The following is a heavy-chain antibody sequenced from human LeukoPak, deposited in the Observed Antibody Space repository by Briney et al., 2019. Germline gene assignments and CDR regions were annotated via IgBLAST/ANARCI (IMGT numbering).Heavy chain of an antibody. CDR2: INWNGGSK. V-gene: IGHV3-20*01. CDR3: ARGGEGHHSPFAY. Sequence: GGALRLSCAASGFTFDDYGMSWVRQAPGKGLEGGSGINWNGGSKDYPGPVKGRFTIFRDNSNNSAVLQMTSLRAEETGGYHCARGGEGHHSPFAYWGQGTLVTVSS. J-gene: IGHJ4*02. CDR1: GFTFDDYG. D-gene: IGHD3-10*01.